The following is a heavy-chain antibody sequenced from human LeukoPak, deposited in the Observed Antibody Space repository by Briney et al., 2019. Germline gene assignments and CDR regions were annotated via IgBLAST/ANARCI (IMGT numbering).Heavy chain of an antibody. J-gene: IGHJ6*02. CDR3: ARAGLTHRPGIGIVVVPAANTYYYYYGMDV. Sequence: SETLSLTCAVHGGSFSGYYWSWSRQPPGKGLEWIGEINHSGSTNYNPSLKSRVTISVDTSKNQFSLKLSSVTAADTAVYYCARAGLTHRPGIGIVVVPAANTYYYYYGMDVWGQGTTVTVSS. V-gene: IGHV4-34*01. CDR1: GGSFSGYY. CDR2: INHSGST. D-gene: IGHD2-2*01.